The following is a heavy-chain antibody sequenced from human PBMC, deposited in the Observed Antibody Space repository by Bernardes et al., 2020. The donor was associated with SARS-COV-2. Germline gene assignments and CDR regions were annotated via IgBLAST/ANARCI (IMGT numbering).Heavy chain of an antibody. CDR2: INGAGSTT. Sequence: GGSLRLSCTASGFTFSSYWMHWVRQAPGKGLVWVSRINGAGSTTTYADSVKGRFTISRDNARNTLYLQMNSLRDEDTALYYCVRGPSDGHGRFEYWGQGTLGTVSS. V-gene: IGHV3-74*01. CDR1: GFTFSSYW. J-gene: IGHJ4*02. CDR3: VRGPSDGHGRFEY.